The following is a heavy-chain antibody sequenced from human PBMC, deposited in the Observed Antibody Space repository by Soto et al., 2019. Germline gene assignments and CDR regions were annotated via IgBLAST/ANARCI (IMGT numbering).Heavy chain of an antibody. D-gene: IGHD3-10*01. CDR1: GGSISSYY. CDR3: ARHGVAIGSGSYGTRDGMYF. CDR2: IYYSGST. J-gene: IGHJ6*02. Sequence: SETLSLTCTVSGGSISSYYWSWIRQPPGKGLEWIGYIYYSGSTNYNPSLKSRVTISVDTSKNQFSLKLSSVTAADTAVYYCARHGVAIGSGSYGTRDGMYFWARGTTVTGSS. V-gene: IGHV4-59*08.